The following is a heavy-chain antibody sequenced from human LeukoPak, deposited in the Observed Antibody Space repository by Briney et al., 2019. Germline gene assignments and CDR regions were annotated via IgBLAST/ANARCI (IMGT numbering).Heavy chain of an antibody. CDR2: IYYSGST. Sequence: SETLSLTCTVSGGSISSSSYYWGWIRQPPGKGLEWIGSIYYSGSTYYNPSLKSRVTISVDTSKNQFSLKLSSVTAADTAVCYCASSDPSLIAFDYWGQGTLVTVSS. D-gene: IGHD3-22*01. CDR3: ASSDPSLIAFDY. V-gene: IGHV4-39*01. J-gene: IGHJ4*02. CDR1: GGSISSSSYY.